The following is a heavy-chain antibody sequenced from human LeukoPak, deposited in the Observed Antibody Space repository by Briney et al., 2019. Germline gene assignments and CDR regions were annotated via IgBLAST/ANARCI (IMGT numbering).Heavy chain of an antibody. V-gene: IGHV3-30*04. CDR2: ISYDGSNK. J-gene: IGHJ6*02. CDR1: GFTFSSYA. D-gene: IGHD3-16*01. CDR3: ARGGGLDV. Sequence: PGGSLRLSCAASGFTFSSYAMHWVRQAPGKGLEWVAVISYDGSNKYYADSVKGRSTISRDNAKNSLYLQMSNLRAEDTAVYFCARGGGLDVWGQGATVTVSS.